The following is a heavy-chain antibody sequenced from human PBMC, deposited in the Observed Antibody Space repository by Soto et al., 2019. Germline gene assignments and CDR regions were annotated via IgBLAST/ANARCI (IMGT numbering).Heavy chain of an antibody. V-gene: IGHV3-74*01. Sequence: EVQLVESGGGLVQPGGSLRLSCAASGFTFRSYWMHWVRQAPGKGLVWVSRINGGGSSTSYADSVKGRFTISRDNXXXXXXXXXXXXXXXXTXXXXXAXGLVVPAGDAFDIWGQGTMVTVSS. J-gene: IGHJ3*02. CDR2: INGGGSST. CDR1: GFTFRSYW. CDR3: AXGLVVPAGDAFDI. D-gene: IGHD2-2*01.